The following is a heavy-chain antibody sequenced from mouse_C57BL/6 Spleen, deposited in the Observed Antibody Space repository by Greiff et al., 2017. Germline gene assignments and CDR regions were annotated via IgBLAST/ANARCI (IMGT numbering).Heavy chain of an antibody. CDR2: IDPENGDT. Sequence: EVQLQQSGAELVRPGASVKLSCTASGFNIKDDYMHWVKQRPEQGLEWIGWIDPENGDTEYASKFQGQATITADTSSNTAYLQLSSLTSEDTAVYYCTLYGNYVFAYWGQGTLVTVSA. J-gene: IGHJ3*01. V-gene: IGHV14-4*01. CDR1: GFNIKDDY. D-gene: IGHD2-1*01. CDR3: TLYGNYVFAY.